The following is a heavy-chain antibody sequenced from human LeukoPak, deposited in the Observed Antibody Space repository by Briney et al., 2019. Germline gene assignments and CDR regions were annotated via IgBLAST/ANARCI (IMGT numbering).Heavy chain of an antibody. CDR2: IRYDGSNK. CDR1: GFTFSSYG. CDR3: AKSGYDFGGWFDP. J-gene: IGHJ5*02. V-gene: IGHV3-30*02. Sequence: SGGSLRLSCAASGFTFSSYGMHWVRQAPGKGLEWVAFIRYDGSNKYYADSVKGRFTISRDSSKNTLYLQMNSLGAEDTAVYYCAKSGYDFGGWFDPWGQGTLVTVSS. D-gene: IGHD5-12*01.